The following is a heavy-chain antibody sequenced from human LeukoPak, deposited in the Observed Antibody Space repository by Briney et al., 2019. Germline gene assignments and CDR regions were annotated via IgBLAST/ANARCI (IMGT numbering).Heavy chain of an antibody. CDR2: ISSSSSYI. Sequence: GGSLRLSCAASGFTFSSYSMNWVRQAPGKGLEWVSSISSSSSYIYYADSVKGRFTISRDNAKNSLYLQMNSLRAEDTAVYYCARLTASDAFDIWGHGTMVTVSS. D-gene: IGHD4/OR15-4a*01. CDR3: ARLTASDAFDI. CDR1: GFTFSSYS. J-gene: IGHJ3*02. V-gene: IGHV3-21*01.